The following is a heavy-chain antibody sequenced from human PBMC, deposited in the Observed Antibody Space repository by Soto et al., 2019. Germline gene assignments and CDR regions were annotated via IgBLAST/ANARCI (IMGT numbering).Heavy chain of an antibody. CDR3: ARGEMTDNWFDP. Sequence: QVQLVQSGAEVKKPGSSVKVSCKASGGTFSSYTISWVRQAPGQGLEWMGRIIPILGIANYAQKFQGRVTITADKSTSTDYMELSSLRSEDTAVYYCARGEMTDNWFDPWGQGPLVTVSS. CDR2: IIPILGIA. CDR1: GGTFSSYT. V-gene: IGHV1-69*02. J-gene: IGHJ5*02. D-gene: IGHD2-21*02.